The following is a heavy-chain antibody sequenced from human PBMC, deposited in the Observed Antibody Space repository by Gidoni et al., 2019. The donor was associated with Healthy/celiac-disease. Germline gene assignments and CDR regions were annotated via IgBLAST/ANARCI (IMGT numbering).Heavy chain of an antibody. D-gene: IGHD6-6*01. CDR3: ARDAQLVSQH. Sequence: EWIGEINHSGSTNYNPSLKSRVTISVDTSKNQFSLKLSSVTAADTAVYYCARDAQLVSQHWGQGTLVTVSS. J-gene: IGHJ1*01. CDR2: INHSGST. V-gene: IGHV4-34*01.